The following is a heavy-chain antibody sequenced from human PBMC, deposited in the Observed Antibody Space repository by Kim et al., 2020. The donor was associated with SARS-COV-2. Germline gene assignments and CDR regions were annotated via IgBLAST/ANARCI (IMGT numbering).Heavy chain of an antibody. D-gene: IGHD5-12*01. CDR3: GRGSGGYDSVAY. J-gene: IGHJ4*02. V-gene: IGHV5-51*01. Sequence: GESLKISCTASGYSFTNQWIGWLRQRPGKGLEWSGFIYTGDSDTRYNPSFRGLVTISVDTSTGSASLLWHSLPPSDTATYFCGRGSGGYDSVAYWGQGTLVTVSS. CDR1: GYSFTNQW. CDR2: IYTGDSDT.